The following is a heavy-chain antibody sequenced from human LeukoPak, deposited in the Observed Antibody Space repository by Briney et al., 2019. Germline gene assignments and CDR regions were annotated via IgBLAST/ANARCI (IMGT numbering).Heavy chain of an antibody. CDR2: INHSGST. D-gene: IGHD3-10*01. CDR3: AGRYYYGSGSYVDY. J-gene: IGHJ4*02. Sequence: PSVTLSLTCAVYGGSFSGYYWSWIRQPPGKGLEWIGEINHSGSTNYNPSLKSRVTISVDTSKNQFSLKLSSVTAADTAVYYCAGRYYYGSGSYVDYWGQGTLVTVSS. V-gene: IGHV4-34*01. CDR1: GGSFSGYY.